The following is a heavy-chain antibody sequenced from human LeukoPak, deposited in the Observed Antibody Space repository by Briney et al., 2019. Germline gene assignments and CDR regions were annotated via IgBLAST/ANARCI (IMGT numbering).Heavy chain of an antibody. J-gene: IGHJ4*02. D-gene: IGHD2-15*01. V-gene: IGHV3-48*02. CDR1: GFTFNTYS. CDR2: ISRSSSSI. Sequence: PGGSLRLSCAASGFTFNTYSMNWVRQAPGKGLEWISYISRSSSSIWYADSVKGRVTISRENAKNSLFLQMNSLRDEDTAVYYCARDVGWTFDYWGQGSLVAVSS. CDR3: ARDVGWTFDY.